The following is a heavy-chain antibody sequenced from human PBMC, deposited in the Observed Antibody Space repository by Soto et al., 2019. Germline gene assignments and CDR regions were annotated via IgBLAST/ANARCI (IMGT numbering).Heavy chain of an antibody. D-gene: IGHD3-16*01. V-gene: IGHV3-66*01. CDR3: ARDPWAADY. CDR1: GFTVSTKY. CDR2: IYSGGST. J-gene: IGHJ4*02. Sequence: GGSLRLSYAASGFTVSTKYMSWVRQAPGKGLEWVSVIYSGGSTFYADSVRGRFTISRDNSKNTVNLQMNSLRAEDTAVYYCARDPWAADYWGQGTLVTVSS.